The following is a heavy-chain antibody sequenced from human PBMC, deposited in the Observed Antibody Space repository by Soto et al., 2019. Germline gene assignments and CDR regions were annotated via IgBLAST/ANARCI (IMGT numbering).Heavy chain of an antibody. J-gene: IGHJ4*02. Sequence: ASVKVSCKASGYTFTSYYMHWVRQAPGQGLEWMGIINPSGGSTGYAQKFQGRVTMTRNTSISTAYMELSSLRSEDTAVYYCAGGGRDIVVVPAEYYFDYWGQGTLVTVSS. D-gene: IGHD2-2*01. CDR3: AGGGRDIVVVPAEYYFDY. CDR2: INPSGGST. CDR1: GYTFTSYY. V-gene: IGHV1-46*01.